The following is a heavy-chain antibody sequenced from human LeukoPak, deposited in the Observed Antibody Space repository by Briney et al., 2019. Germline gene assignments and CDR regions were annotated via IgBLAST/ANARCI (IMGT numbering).Heavy chain of an antibody. CDR3: ARGGSTYYDFWSGPLDY. J-gene: IGHJ4*02. D-gene: IGHD3-3*01. V-gene: IGHV4-59*01. CDR2: IYYSGSP. CDR1: GGSISSYY. Sequence: SETLSLTCTVPGGSISSYYWSWIRQPPGKGLEWIGYIYYSGSPNHNPSLRSRVTISLDTSKNQFSLKLSSATAADTAVYYFARGGSTYYDFWSGPLDYWGQGTLVTVSS.